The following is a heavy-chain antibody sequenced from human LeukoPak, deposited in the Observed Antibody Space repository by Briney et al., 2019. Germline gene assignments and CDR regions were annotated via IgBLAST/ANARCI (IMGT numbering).Heavy chain of an antibody. D-gene: IGHD4-17*01. V-gene: IGHV4-39*01. CDR1: GGSISSSSYY. J-gene: IGHJ4*02. Sequence: SETLSLTCTVSGGSISSSSYYWGWIRQPPGRGLEGSGSIYYSGSTYYNPSLKSRVTISVDTSKNEFSLKLSSVTAADTAVYYCARLSTTVTFFDYWGQGTLVTVSS. CDR2: IYYSGST. CDR3: ARLSTTVTFFDY.